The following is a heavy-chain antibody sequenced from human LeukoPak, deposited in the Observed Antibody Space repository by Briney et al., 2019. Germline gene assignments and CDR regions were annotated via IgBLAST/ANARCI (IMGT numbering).Heavy chain of an antibody. V-gene: IGHV3-66*01. J-gene: IGHJ4*02. Sequence: GGSLRLSCAASGFIFSSYAMSWVRQAPGKGLEWVSIIYSGGSTYYADSVKGRFTISRDNSKNTLYLQMNSLRAEDTAVYYCARGVDYDSSGYPDYWGQGTLVTVSS. D-gene: IGHD3-22*01. CDR3: ARGVDYDSSGYPDY. CDR1: GFIFSSYA. CDR2: IYSGGST.